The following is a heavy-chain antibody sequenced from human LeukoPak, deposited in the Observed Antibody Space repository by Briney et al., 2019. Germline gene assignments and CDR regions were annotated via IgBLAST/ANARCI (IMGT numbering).Heavy chain of an antibody. D-gene: IGHD2-2*01. CDR1: GFTFSTYG. Sequence: GGSLRLSCAASGFTFSTYGMSWVRQAPGKGQDWVSYISGSGHSTDYADSVKGRFTISRDNSKNTLYLQMTSLRAEDTAVYYCTKDVTSCSSISCSRYFDLWGRGTLVTVSS. CDR3: TKDVTSCSSISCSRYFDL. J-gene: IGHJ2*01. CDR2: ISGSGHST. V-gene: IGHV3-23*01.